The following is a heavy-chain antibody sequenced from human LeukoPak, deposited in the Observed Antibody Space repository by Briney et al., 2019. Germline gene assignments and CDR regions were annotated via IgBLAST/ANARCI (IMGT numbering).Heavy chain of an antibody. Sequence: GGSLRLSCAASGFTFSSYAMSWVRQAPGKGLVWVSAISGSGGSTYYADSVKGRFTISRDNSKNTLYLQMNSLRAEDTAVYYCAKASGESYCTNGVCYTDYFDYWGQGTLVTVSS. J-gene: IGHJ4*02. V-gene: IGHV3-23*01. D-gene: IGHD2-8*01. CDR3: AKASGESYCTNGVCYTDYFDY. CDR1: GFTFSSYA. CDR2: ISGSGGST.